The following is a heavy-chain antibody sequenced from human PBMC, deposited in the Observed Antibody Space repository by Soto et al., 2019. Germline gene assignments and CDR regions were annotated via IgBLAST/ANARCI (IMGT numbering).Heavy chain of an antibody. CDR3: AKGYYDSSGYYPPALLFDY. V-gene: IGHV1-18*01. CDR1: GYTFTSYG. J-gene: IGHJ4*02. Sequence: ASVKVSCKASGYTFTSYGISWVRQAPGQGLEWMGWINADNGNTKYSQKFQGRVTITRDTSASTAYMELSSLRSEDAAVYYCAKGYYDSSGYYPPALLFDYWGQGTLVTVSS. CDR2: INADNGNT. D-gene: IGHD3-22*01.